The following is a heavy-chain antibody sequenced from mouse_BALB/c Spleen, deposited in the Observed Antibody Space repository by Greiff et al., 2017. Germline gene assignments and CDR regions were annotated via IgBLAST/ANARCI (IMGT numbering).Heavy chain of an antibody. Sequence: EVHLVESGGGLVKPGGSLKLSCAASGFTFSSYAMSWVRQTPEKRLEWVASISSGGGSTYYPDTVKGRFTISRDNAKNTLYLQMSSLKSEDTAMYYCARQLTGTPMDYWGQGTSVTVSS. CDR3: ARQLTGTPMDY. J-gene: IGHJ4*01. V-gene: IGHV5-12-1*01. D-gene: IGHD4-1*01. CDR2: ISSGGGST. CDR1: GFTFSSYA.